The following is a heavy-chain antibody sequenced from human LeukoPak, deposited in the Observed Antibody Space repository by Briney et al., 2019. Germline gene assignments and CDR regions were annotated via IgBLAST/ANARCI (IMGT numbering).Heavy chain of an antibody. V-gene: IGHV1-18*01. CDR3: ARGPHERSGYPDD. CDR2: IIPYNGNT. D-gene: IGHD3-22*01. J-gene: IGHJ4*02. Sequence: GASVKVSCKASGGTFSSYAISWVRQAPGQGLEWMGGIIPYNGNTNYAQKFQGRVTLTTDTSTSTAYMELRSLRSDDTAVYYCARGPHERSGYPDDWGQGTLVIVSS. CDR1: GGTFSSYA.